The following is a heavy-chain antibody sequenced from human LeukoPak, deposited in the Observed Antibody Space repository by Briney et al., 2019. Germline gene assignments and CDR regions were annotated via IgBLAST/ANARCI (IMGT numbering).Heavy chain of an antibody. V-gene: IGHV4-39*02. D-gene: IGHD3-10*01. Sequence: SETLSLTCTVSGDSISTSNSYWGWIRQPPGKGLEWIGSIYYSGNTYYNASLKSRVTISVDTSKNQSSLKLTSVTAADTAVYYCARDLGGVLWAWFDPWGQGTLVTVSS. J-gene: IGHJ5*02. CDR1: GDSISTSNSY. CDR3: ARDLGGVLWAWFDP. CDR2: IYYSGNT.